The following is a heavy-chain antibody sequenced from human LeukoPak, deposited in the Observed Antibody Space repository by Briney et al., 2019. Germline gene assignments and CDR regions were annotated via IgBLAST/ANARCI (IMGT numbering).Heavy chain of an antibody. J-gene: IGHJ5*02. CDR3: ARPYSSGEDWFDP. CDR1: GGSISSGDYY. V-gene: IGHV4-30-4*08. CDR2: IYYSGST. D-gene: IGHD6-19*01. Sequence: PSQTLSLTCTVSGGSISSGDYYWSWIRQPPGKGLEWIGYIYYSGSTYYNPSLKSRVTISVDTSKNQFSLKLSSVTAADTAVYYCARPYSSGEDWFDPWGQGTLVTVSS.